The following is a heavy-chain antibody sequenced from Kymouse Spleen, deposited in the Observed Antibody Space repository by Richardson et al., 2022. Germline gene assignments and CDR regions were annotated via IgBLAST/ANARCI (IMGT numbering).Heavy chain of an antibody. J-gene: IGHJ5*02. CDR1: GGSISSSSYY. V-gene: IGHV4-39*01. Sequence: QLQLQESGPGLVKPSETLSLTCTVSGGSISSSSYYWGWIRQPPGKGLEWIGSIYYSGSTYYNPSLKSRVTISVDTSKNQFSLKLSSVTAADTAVYYCARSPLYSSSWGGWFDPWGQGTLVTVSS. D-gene: IGHD6-13*01. CDR3: ARSPLYSSSWGGWFDP. CDR2: IYYSGST.